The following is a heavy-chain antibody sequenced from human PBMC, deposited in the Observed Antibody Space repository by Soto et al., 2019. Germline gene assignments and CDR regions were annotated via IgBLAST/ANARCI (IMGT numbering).Heavy chain of an antibody. CDR1: GYTFARHG. V-gene: IGHV1-18*01. D-gene: IGHD6-19*01. J-gene: IGHJ6*02. Sequence: ASVKVSCKTSGYTFARHGISWVRQAPGQGLEWMGWISAYNGNTNYAQKLQGRVTMTTDTSTTTAYMELRSLRSDDTAVYYCARDEGGQGAVTGVYYYYGMDVWGQGTTVTVSS. CDR2: ISAYNGNT. CDR3: ARDEGGQGAVTGVYYYYGMDV.